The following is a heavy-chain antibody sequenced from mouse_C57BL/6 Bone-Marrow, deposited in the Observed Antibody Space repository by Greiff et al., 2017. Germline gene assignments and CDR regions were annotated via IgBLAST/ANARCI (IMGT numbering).Heavy chain of an antibody. D-gene: IGHD1-2*01. CDR1: GFNIKGDY. Sequence: VQLQQSGAELVRPGASVKLSCTASGFNIKGDYMHWVKQRPEQGLEWIGWIEPENGDTDYASKFQGKATITADTSSNTAYLQLSSLTSEDTAVYDCSSCITKAELNFDYWGQGTTLTVSS. V-gene: IGHV14-4*01. CDR2: IEPENGDT. J-gene: IGHJ2*01. CDR3: SSCITKAELNFDY.